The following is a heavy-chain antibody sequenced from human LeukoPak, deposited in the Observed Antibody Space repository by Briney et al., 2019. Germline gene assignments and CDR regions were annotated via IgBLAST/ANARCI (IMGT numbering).Heavy chain of an antibody. J-gene: IGHJ4*02. Sequence: GGSLRLSCAASGFTFSSYWMSWVRQAPGKGLEWVANIKQGGSEKYYVDSVKGRFTISRDNAKNSLYLQMNSLRAEDTAVYYCARVGVGARFDYWGQGTLVTVSS. D-gene: IGHD1-26*01. CDR2: IKQGGSEK. CDR1: GFTFSSYW. CDR3: ARVGVGARFDY. V-gene: IGHV3-7*01.